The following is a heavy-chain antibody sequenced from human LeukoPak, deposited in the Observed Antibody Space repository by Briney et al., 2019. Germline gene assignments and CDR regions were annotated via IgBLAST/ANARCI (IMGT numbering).Heavy chain of an antibody. CDR3: ARGSTVTTFHY. V-gene: IGHV1-8*01. CDR1: GYTFTSYD. J-gene: IGHJ4*02. D-gene: IGHD4-17*01. CDR2: MNPNSGNT. Sequence: ASVKVSCKASGYTFTSYDINWVRQATGQGLEWMGWMNPNSGNTGYAQKFQGRVTMTKNTSISTAYMELSSLRSEDTAVYYWARGSTVTTFHYWGQGTLVTVSS.